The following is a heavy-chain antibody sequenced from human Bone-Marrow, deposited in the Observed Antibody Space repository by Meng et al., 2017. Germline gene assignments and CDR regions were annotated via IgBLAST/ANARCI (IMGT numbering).Heavy chain of an antibody. Sequence: QGRGQRWGAGLLKPSEALSLTCVVAGGSCSDYYWSWIRQPPGKGLEWIGEINHSGSTNYNPSLESRATISVDTSQNNLSLKLSSVTAADSAVYYCARGPTTMAHDFDYWGQGTLVTVSS. CDR2: INHSGST. CDR1: GGSCSDYY. J-gene: IGHJ4*02. D-gene: IGHD4-11*01. CDR3: ARGPTTMAHDFDY. V-gene: IGHV4-34*01.